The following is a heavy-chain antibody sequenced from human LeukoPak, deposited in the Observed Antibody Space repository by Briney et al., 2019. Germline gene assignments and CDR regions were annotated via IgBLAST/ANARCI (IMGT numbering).Heavy chain of an antibody. J-gene: IGHJ3*02. Sequence: PGGSLRLSCAASGFTFSSYWMSWVRQAPGKGLEWVSGISWNSGSIGYADSVKGRFTISRDNAKNSLYLQMNSLRAEDTALYYCAKDTGRITMTPGAFDIWGQGTMVTVSS. V-gene: IGHV3-9*01. D-gene: IGHD3-22*01. CDR2: ISWNSGSI. CDR1: GFTFSSYW. CDR3: AKDTGRITMTPGAFDI.